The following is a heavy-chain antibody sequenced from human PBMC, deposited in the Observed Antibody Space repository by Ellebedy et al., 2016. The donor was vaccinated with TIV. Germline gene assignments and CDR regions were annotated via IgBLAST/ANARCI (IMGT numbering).Heavy chain of an antibody. CDR1: GFTVSNNY. J-gene: IGHJ3*02. V-gene: IGHV3-11*01. CDR3: ATRGYSSSWPVDGFDI. Sequence: PGGSLRLSCAASGFTVSNNYMIWVRQAPGKGLEWVSYISGSGSSIYYADSVKGRFTISRDNSKNTLYLQMNSLRAEDTAVYYCATRGYSSSWPVDGFDIWGQGTMVTVSS. D-gene: IGHD6-13*01. CDR2: ISGSGSSI.